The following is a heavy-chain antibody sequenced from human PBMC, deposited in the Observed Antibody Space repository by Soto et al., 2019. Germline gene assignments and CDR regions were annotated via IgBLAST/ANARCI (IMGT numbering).Heavy chain of an antibody. CDR3: ARPGGIVDIAAAGTWWFDP. D-gene: IGHD6-13*01. J-gene: IGHJ5*02. V-gene: IGHV4-39*01. CDR2: IYYSGST. CDR1: GGSISSSSYY. Sequence: SETLSLTCTVSGGSISSSSYYWGWIRQPPGKGLEWIGSIYYSGSTYYNPSLKSRVTISVDTSKNQFSLKLSSVTAADTAVYYCARPGGIVDIAAAGTWWFDPWGQGTLVTVSS.